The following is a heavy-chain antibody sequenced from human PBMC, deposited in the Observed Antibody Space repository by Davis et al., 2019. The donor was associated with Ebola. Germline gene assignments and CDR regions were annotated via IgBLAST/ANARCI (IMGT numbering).Heavy chain of an antibody. D-gene: IGHD7-27*01. CDR3: ARELLWGYDRGGMDV. V-gene: IGHV4-30-4*02. Sequence: SETLSLTCTVSGGSISSGDYYWSWIRQPPGKGLEWIGYIYYSGSTYYNPSLKSRVTISVDTSKNQFSLKLSSVTAADTAVYYCARELLWGYDRGGMDVWGQGTTVTVSS. J-gene: IGHJ6*02. CDR2: IYYSGST. CDR1: GGSISSGDYY.